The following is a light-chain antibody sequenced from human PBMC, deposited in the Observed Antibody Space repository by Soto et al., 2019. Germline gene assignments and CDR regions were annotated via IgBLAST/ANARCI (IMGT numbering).Light chain of an antibody. CDR1: QSISGW. V-gene: IGKV1-5*03. J-gene: IGKJ1*01. CDR3: QQYNNYRSWT. Sequence: DIQVTQSPSTLSASVGDRVTITCRASQSISGWLAWYQQKPGKAPNLLIYKASTLESGVPSRFSGSGSGTEFTLTISGLQPDDFATYYCQQYNNYRSWTCGQETKLEIK. CDR2: KAS.